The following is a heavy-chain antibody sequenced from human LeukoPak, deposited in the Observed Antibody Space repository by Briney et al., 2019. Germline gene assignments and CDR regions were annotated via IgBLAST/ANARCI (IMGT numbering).Heavy chain of an antibody. CDR3: ARVLRSVLTGIDSFDY. D-gene: IGHD2-21*02. CDR2: ITSSGRST. J-gene: IGHJ3*01. V-gene: IGHV3-11*04. Sequence: GGSLRLSRAASGFTFSDYNMTWIRQAPGKGLEWEWVAYITSSGRSTLYADSVKGRFTISRDNAKNSLYLQMNSLRPEDTAVYYCARVLRSVLTGIDSFDYWGQGTRVTVSS. CDR1: GFTFSDYN.